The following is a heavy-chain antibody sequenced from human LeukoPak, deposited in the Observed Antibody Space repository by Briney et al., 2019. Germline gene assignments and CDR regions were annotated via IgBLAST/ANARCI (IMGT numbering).Heavy chain of an antibody. CDR3: ARDGQSWRLVHGDAFDI. J-gene: IGHJ3*02. CDR2: INPNSGGT. CDR1: GYTFTSYG. Sequence: ASVKVSCKASGYTFTSYGISWVRQAPGQGLEWMGWINPNSGGTNYAQKFQGRVTMTRDTSISTAYMELSRLRSDDTAVYYCARDGQSWRLVHGDAFDIWGQGTMVTVSS. V-gene: IGHV1-2*02. D-gene: IGHD6-6*01.